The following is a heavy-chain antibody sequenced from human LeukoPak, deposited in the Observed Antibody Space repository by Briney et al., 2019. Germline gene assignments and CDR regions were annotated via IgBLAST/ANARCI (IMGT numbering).Heavy chain of an antibody. V-gene: IGHV3-23*01. J-gene: IGHJ5*02. CDR3: GTATAKQLWSFADWTHRTLLSGGSGSAFDP. CDR1: GFTFRSHA. Sequence: PGGSLRLSCVGSGFTFRSHAMSWVRQAPEKGLEFVSGIYENGGTTYYADSVKGRFSISRDNSKNTLYLQMNSLRAEDTALYYCGTATAKQLWSFADWTHRTLLSGGSGSAFDP. CDR2: IYENGGTT. D-gene: IGHD5-18*01.